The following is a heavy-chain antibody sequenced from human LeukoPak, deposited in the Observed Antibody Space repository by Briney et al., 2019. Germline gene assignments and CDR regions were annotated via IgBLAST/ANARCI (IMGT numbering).Heavy chain of an antibody. CDR3: ARLSGYDWESSDDY. D-gene: IGHD5-12*01. Sequence: PSETLSLTCTVSGGSISSYYWSWIRQPPGKGLEWIGYIYYSGSTNYNPSLKSRVTISVDTSKKQFSLKLSSVTAADTAVYYCARLSGYDWESSDDYWGQGTLVTVSS. J-gene: IGHJ4*02. V-gene: IGHV4-59*01. CDR2: IYYSGST. CDR1: GGSISSYY.